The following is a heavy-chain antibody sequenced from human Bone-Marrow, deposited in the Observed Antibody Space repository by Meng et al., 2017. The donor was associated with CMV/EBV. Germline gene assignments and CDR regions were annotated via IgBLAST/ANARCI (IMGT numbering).Heavy chain of an antibody. CDR1: GYTFTGYY. J-gene: IGHJ5*02. Sequence: ASVKVSCKASGYTFTGYYMHWVRQAPGQGLEWMGWINPNSGGTNYAQKFQGRVTMTRDTSISTAYMELSRLRSDDMAVYYCARGRLIAARRANWFDPWGQGTLVTVS. CDR2: INPNSGGT. CDR3: ARGRLIAARRANWFDP. D-gene: IGHD6-6*01. V-gene: IGHV1-2*02.